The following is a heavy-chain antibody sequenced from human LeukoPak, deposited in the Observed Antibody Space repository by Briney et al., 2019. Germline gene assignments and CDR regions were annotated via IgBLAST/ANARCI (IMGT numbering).Heavy chain of an antibody. CDR2: ISGDGGST. V-gene: IGHV3-43*02. D-gene: IGHD1-7*01. J-gene: IGHJ6*02. CDR3: AKRGGNLQDYYNYGMDV. Sequence: PGGSLRLCSAASGFTFDDYGMHWVRQAPGKGLEWVSVISGDGGSTYYADSVKGRFTISRDNRKNSLYLQMNSLKNEDTALYYCAKRGGNLQDYYNYGMDVWGQGTTVTVSS. CDR1: GFTFDDYG.